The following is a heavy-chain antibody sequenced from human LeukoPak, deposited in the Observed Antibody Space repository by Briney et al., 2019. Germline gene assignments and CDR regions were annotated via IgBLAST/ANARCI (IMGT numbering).Heavy chain of an antibody. Sequence: QTGGSLRLSCAASGFTFSRYWMHWVRQAPGKGLMWVSRISPDGSTTLYADSVKGRFTISRDNSKNTLYLQMNSLRVEDTAVYYCALGLVTDYWGQGTLVTVSS. D-gene: IGHD3-9*01. CDR2: ISPDGSTT. J-gene: IGHJ4*02. CDR1: GFTFSRYW. V-gene: IGHV3-74*03. CDR3: ALGLVTDY.